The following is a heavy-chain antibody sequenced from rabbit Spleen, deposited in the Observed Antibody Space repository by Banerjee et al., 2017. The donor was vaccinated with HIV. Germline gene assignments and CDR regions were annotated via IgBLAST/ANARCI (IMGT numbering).Heavy chain of an antibody. CDR2: IYTDSSGST. V-gene: IGHV1S40*01. Sequence: QSLEESGGGLVQPEGSLTLTCTASGFSFSSNYMCWVRQAPGKGLEWIACIYTDSSGSTYYASWAKGRLTISKTSSTTVTLQMTSLTVADTATYFCARVNGRSNGAIRDFDLWGPGTLVTVS. CDR1: GFSFSSNY. D-gene: IGHD8-1*01. J-gene: IGHJ4*01. CDR3: ARVNGRSNGAIRDFDL.